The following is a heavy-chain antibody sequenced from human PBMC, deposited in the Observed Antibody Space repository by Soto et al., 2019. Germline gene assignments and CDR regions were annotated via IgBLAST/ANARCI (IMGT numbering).Heavy chain of an antibody. D-gene: IGHD3-10*01. CDR2: MNPNSGNA. V-gene: IGHV1-8*01. CDR3: ARRWVGTMVIDS. Sequence: QVQLVQSGTEVKEPGASVKVSCKASGYTFISYDINWVRQASGQGLEWMGWMNPNSGNAGYVQKFQGRVTMTRNTSISTAYMELSRLRSEDTAIYYCARRWVGTMVIDSWGQGTLVTVSA. CDR1: GYTFISYD. J-gene: IGHJ4*02.